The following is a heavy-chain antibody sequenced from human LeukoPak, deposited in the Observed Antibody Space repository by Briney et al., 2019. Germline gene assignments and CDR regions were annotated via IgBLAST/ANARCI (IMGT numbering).Heavy chain of an antibody. CDR3: VGRPYYYYGMDV. V-gene: IGHV3-23*05. J-gene: IGHJ6*02. Sequence: GGSLRLSCAASEFTFSNYAMSWVRQATGKGLECVAAIYSGDSTYYPDSVKGRFSISRDNSKNTLYLQMSSLRAEDTAIYYCVGRPYYYYGMDVWGQGTTVTVSS. CDR1: EFTFSNYA. CDR2: IYSGDST.